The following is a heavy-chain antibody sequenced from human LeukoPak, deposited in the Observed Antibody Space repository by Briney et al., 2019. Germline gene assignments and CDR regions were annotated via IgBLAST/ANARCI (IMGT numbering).Heavy chain of an antibody. Sequence: SQTLSLTCTVSGGSLTIGSYYWTWIRHYPGKGLEWIGYIHPSGITDYNPSLKSRVTMSLDMSQNQFSLKLTSVTAADTAIYYCARGQDAFKTGYWGQGTLVTVSS. J-gene: IGHJ4*02. CDR1: GGSLTIGSYY. D-gene: IGHD5-24*01. CDR2: IHPSGIT. CDR3: ARGQDAFKTGY. V-gene: IGHV4-31*03.